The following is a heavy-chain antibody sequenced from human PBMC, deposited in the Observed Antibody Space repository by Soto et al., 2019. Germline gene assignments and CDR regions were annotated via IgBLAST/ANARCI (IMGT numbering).Heavy chain of an antibody. J-gene: IGHJ5*02. D-gene: IGHD2-15*01. V-gene: IGHV1-46*01. CDR2: INPSGGST. Sequence: EASVKVSCKASGYTFTSYYMHWVRQAPGQGLEWMGIINPSGGSTSYAQKFQGRVTMTRDTSTSTVYMELSSLRSEDTAVYYCARGLRGIVVVVADLFNWFDPWGQGTLVTVSS. CDR1: GYTFTSYY. CDR3: ARGLRGIVVVVADLFNWFDP.